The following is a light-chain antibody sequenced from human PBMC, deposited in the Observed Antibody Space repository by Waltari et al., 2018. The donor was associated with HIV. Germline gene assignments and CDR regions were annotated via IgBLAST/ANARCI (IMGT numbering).Light chain of an antibody. J-gene: IGKJ1*01. CDR3: QQYKGYPWT. Sequence: DIQMTQSPSTLSASVGDRVTITCRASRDISNWLAWYQQKPGKAPKLLIYKASTLESGVPSRFSGIGPGTEFTLTINSLQPDDFASYSCQQYKGYPWTFGQGTKVEIK. CDR2: KAS. CDR1: RDISNW. V-gene: IGKV1-5*03.